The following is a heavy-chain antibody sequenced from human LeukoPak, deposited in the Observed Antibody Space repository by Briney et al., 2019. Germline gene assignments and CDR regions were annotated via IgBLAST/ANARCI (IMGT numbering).Heavy chain of an antibody. J-gene: IGHJ4*02. V-gene: IGHV1-2*02. Sequence: ASATVSCKSSGYTFIDYYIHWVRQAPGEGLEWMGWINPNSGATKYAQKFQGRVSMTRDTSINTAYMDLTNLRSDDTAIFYCARVKKIMPEFEFWGQGTLVTVSS. CDR1: GYTFIDYY. D-gene: IGHD2-2*01. CDR2: INPNSGAT. CDR3: ARVKKIMPEFEF.